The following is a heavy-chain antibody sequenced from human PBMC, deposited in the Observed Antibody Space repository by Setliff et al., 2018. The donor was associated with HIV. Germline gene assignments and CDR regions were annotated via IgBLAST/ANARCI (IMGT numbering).Heavy chain of an antibody. CDR2: MSISATLI. V-gene: IGHV3-48*01. J-gene: IGHJ6*03. CDR3: AGEGRINDIFPGGYMDV. Sequence: GGSLRLSCAASGFTFSSFSMHWVREAPGKGLEWVSSMSISATLIYYADSVKGRFTISRDNSKTTLYLQMNSLRAEDTVVYYCAGEGRINDIFPGGYMDVWGKGTTVTVSS. CDR1: GFTFSSFS. D-gene: IGHD3-9*01.